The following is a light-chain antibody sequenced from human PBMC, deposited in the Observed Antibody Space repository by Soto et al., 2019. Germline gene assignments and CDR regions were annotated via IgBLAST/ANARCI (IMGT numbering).Light chain of an antibody. CDR2: EVS. CDR3: CSYAGSSTPVV. CDR1: SSDVGSYNL. Sequence: QSALTQPASVSGSPGQSITISCTGTSSDVGSYNLVSWYQQHPGKAPKFMIYEVSKRPSGVSNRFSGSKSGNTASLTISGLQAEDEADYYCCSYAGSSTPVVFGGGTKLTVL. J-gene: IGLJ2*01. V-gene: IGLV2-23*02.